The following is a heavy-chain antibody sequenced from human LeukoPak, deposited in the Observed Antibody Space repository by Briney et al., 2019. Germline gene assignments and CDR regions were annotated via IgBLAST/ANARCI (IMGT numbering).Heavy chain of an antibody. CDR3: TRGSSGRRDN. V-gene: IGHV1-8*01. CDR1: GYTFTSCD. D-gene: IGHD6-19*01. CDR2: MNPNSGST. Sequence: ASVKVSCKASGYTFTSCDINWVRQATGQGLEWMGWMNPNSGSTGYGQSFQGRITMTRDISIGTAYMELSNLTSEDTAIYYCTRGSSGRRDNWGQGTLVTVSA. J-gene: IGHJ4*02.